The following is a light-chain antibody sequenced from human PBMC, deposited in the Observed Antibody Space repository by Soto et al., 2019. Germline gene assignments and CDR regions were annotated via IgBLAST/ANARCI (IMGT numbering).Light chain of an antibody. CDR2: GAS. Sequence: EIVLTQSPGTLSLSPGERATLSCRASQSVSSSYLAWYQQKPGQAPRLLIYGASSRATGIPDRFSGSGSETDFTLTISRVEPEDFGVYYCQQYGSSSWTFGQGTKVDIK. J-gene: IGKJ1*01. V-gene: IGKV3-20*01. CDR3: QQYGSSSWT. CDR1: QSVSSSY.